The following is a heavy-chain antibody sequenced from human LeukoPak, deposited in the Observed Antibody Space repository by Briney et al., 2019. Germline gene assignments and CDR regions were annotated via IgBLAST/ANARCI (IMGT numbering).Heavy chain of an antibody. D-gene: IGHD2-15*01. J-gene: IGHJ4*02. Sequence: GGSLRLSCVASGFTFNTYAMSWVRQAPGKGLEWASAIGGTGINTKYADSVNGRFTVSRDNSRDTLYLQMSSLRADDTALYYCAKGLVAGSRYFGSWGQGTLVTVSS. V-gene: IGHV3-23*01. CDR3: AKGLVAGSRYFGS. CDR1: GFTFNTYA. CDR2: IGGTGINT.